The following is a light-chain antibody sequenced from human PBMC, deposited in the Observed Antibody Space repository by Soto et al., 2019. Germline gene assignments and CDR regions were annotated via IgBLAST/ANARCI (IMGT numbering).Light chain of an antibody. Sequence: EILMTQSPDTLSLSPGERATLSCRASQSVSSSQLAWFQQKPGQAPRLLIYAASWRAAGIPDRFSGSGSGTDFTLTISRLEPADFAVYYCQQYASAPHTFGGGTKVEIK. V-gene: IGKV3-20*01. CDR3: QQYASAPHT. J-gene: IGKJ4*01. CDR2: AAS. CDR1: QSVSSSQ.